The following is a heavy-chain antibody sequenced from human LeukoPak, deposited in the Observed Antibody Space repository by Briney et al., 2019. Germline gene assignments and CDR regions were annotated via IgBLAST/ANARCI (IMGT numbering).Heavy chain of an antibody. Sequence: ASVKVSCKASGYTFTGYYLHWVRQAPRQGLEGMGWINPNSGGTNYAQMFQGRVTMTRDTSISTAYMELSRLRSADTAVYYCARILYGSGSYGYYYYMDVWGKGTTVTISS. CDR2: INPNSGGT. V-gene: IGHV1-2*02. D-gene: IGHD3-10*01. CDR3: ARILYGSGSYGYYYYMDV. CDR1: GYTFTGYY. J-gene: IGHJ6*03.